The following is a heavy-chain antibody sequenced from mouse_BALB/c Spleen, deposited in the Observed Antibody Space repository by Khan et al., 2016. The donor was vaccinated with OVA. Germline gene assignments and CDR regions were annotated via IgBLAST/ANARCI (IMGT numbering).Heavy chain of an antibody. V-gene: IGHV5-12-1*01. J-gene: IGHJ2*01. Sequence: EVELVESGGGLVKPGGSLKLSCAASAFDFSYYDMSWARQTPERRLEWVAYISSGGGGTSYQDTVKGRFTITRVNAKNNLPLQMSGLKSEDTAIYYCARGYYYFDHWGQCPTLPVAS. D-gene: IGHD2-3*01. CDR3: ARGYYYFDH. CDR2: ISSGGGGT. CDR1: AFDFSYYD.